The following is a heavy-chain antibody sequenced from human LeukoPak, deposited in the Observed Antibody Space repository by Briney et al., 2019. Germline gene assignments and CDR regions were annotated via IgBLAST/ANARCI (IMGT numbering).Heavy chain of an antibody. CDR2: ISNSGSTK. Sequence: GGSLRLSCAASGFTFSDYEMNWIRQAPGKGLEWISYISNSGSTKYYADSVKGRFTISRDNAKNSVYLQLNSLRAEDTALYYCAAVIGYWGQGTLVTVSS. CDR3: AAVIGY. J-gene: IGHJ4*02. V-gene: IGHV3-48*03. CDR1: GFTFSDYE.